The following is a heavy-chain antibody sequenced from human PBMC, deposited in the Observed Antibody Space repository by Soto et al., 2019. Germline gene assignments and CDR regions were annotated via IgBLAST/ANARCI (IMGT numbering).Heavy chain of an antibody. D-gene: IGHD1-1*01. CDR1: GFTFSSYA. V-gene: IGHV3-30-3*01. CDR2: ISYDGRNK. CDR3: AHYGGQLELGFDY. Sequence: QVQLVESGGGVVQPGRSLRLSCAASGFTFSSYAMHWVRQAPGKGLEWVAVISYDGRNKYYADSVKGRFTISRDNSKNALYLEMNSLRAEDTAVYYCAHYGGQLELGFDYWGQGTLVTVFS. J-gene: IGHJ4*02.